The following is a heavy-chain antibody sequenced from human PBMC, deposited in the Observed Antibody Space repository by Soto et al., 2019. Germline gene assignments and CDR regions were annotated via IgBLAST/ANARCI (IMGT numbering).Heavy chain of an antibody. CDR2: MNPNSGNT. Sequence: GASVQVSFKASGYTFTSYDINWVLQATGQGLEWMGWMNPNSGNTGYAQKFQGRVTMTRNTSISTAYMELSSLRSENTAVYYCARRRYCSSTSCYTGYYYYGMDVWGQGTTVTVSS. V-gene: IGHV1-8*01. D-gene: IGHD2-2*02. J-gene: IGHJ6*02. CDR3: ARRRYCSSTSCYTGYYYYGMDV. CDR1: GYTFTSYD.